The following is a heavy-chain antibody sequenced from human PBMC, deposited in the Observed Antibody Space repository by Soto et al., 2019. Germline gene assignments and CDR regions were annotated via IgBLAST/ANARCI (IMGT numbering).Heavy chain of an antibody. V-gene: IGHV4-59*08. CDR2: IDYSGST. J-gene: IGHJ5*02. Sequence: SETLSLTCTVSGGSINTYYWNWIRQPPGKGLEWIGHIDYSGSTRYNPSLKSRVTISLDTSKNQFSLKLSSVTAADTAVYYCARRGRADAVVTADNWFDPWGQGTLVTVSS. D-gene: IGHD3-22*01. CDR1: GGSINTYY. CDR3: ARRGRADAVVTADNWFDP.